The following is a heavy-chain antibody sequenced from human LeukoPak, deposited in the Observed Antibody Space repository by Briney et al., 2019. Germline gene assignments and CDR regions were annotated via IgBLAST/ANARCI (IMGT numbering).Heavy chain of an antibody. CDR1: GFTFSSYA. Sequence: GGSLRLSCAASGFTFSSYAMSWVRQAPGKGLEWVSSISSSGGNTYYAGSVRGRFTISRDNAKMSLFLQMNSLRAEDTAVYYCARDNGVVHGVYYMDVWGKGTTVTVS. CDR3: ARDNGVVHGVYYMDV. V-gene: IGHV3-23*01. J-gene: IGHJ6*03. CDR2: ISSSGGNT. D-gene: IGHD3-3*01.